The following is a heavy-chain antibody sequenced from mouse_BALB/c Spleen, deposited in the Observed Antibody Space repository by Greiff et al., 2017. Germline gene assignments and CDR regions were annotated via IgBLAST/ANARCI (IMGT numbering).Heavy chain of an antibody. CDR1: GYSITSDYA. V-gene: IGHV3-2*02. CDR3: ARWEYYGSFDY. CDR2: ISYSGST. Sequence: EVKLMESGPGLVKPSQSLSLTCTVTGYSITSDYAWNWIRQFPGNKLEWMGYISYSGSTSYNPSLKSRISITRDTSKNQFFLQLNSVTTEDTATYYCARWEYYGSFDYWGQGTTLTVSS. D-gene: IGHD1-1*01. J-gene: IGHJ2*01.